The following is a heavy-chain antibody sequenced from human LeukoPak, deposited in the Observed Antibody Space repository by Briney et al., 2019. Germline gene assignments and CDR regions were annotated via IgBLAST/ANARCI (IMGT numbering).Heavy chain of an antibody. J-gene: IGHJ4*02. CDR3: ARAGLDIVLMVYELDY. CDR2: ISAYNGNT. V-gene: IGHV1-18*01. D-gene: IGHD2-8*01. CDR1: GYTFTSYG. Sequence: ASVKVSCKASGYTFTSYGISWVRQAPGQGLEWMGWISAYNGNTNYAQKLQGRVTMTTDTSTSTAYTELRSLRSDDTAVYYCARAGLDIVLMVYELDYWGQGTLVTVSS.